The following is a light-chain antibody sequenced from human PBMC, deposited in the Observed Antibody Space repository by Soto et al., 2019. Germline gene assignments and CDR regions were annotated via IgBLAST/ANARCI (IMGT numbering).Light chain of an antibody. CDR2: SNN. CDR1: SSNIGSNT. Sequence: QSVVTQPPSASGTPGQRVTISCSGGSSNIGSNTVNWYHQLPGTAPKVLIYSNNQRPSGVPDRFSGSKSGTSASLAISGLQSEDEADYYCAAWDDSLNAYVFGTGTKFTVL. J-gene: IGLJ1*01. V-gene: IGLV1-44*01. CDR3: AAWDDSLNAYV.